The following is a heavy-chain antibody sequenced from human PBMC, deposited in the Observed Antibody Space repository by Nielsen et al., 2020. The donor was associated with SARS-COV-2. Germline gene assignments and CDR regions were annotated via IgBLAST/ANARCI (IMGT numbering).Heavy chain of an antibody. CDR2: ISYDGSNK. CDR1: GFTFSSYG. CDR3: ARGSGSYYTSLGY. V-gene: IGHV3-30*03. D-gene: IGHD3-10*01. J-gene: IGHJ4*02. Sequence: GGSLRLSCAASGFTFSSYGMHWVRQAPGKGLEWVAVISYDGSNKYYADSVKGRFTISRDNSKNTLYLQMNSLRAEDTAVYYCARGSGSYYTSLGYRGQGTLVTVSS.